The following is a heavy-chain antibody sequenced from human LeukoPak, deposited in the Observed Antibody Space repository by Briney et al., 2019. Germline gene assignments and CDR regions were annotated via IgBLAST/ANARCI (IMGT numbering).Heavy chain of an antibody. CDR3: ARLRGSYGGDAFDI. Sequence: TSSETLSLTCTVSGGSISISSHYWAWVRQPPGRGLEWIGSIYYSGTTYYSPFFKSRVTISVDTSKSQFSLKLSSVTAADTAVYYCARLRGSYGGDAFDIWGQGTMVTVSS. V-gene: IGHV4-39*01. D-gene: IGHD1-26*01. CDR1: GGSISISSHY. J-gene: IGHJ3*02. CDR2: IYYSGTT.